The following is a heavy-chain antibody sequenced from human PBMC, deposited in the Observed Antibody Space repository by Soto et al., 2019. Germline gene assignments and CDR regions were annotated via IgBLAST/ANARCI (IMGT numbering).Heavy chain of an antibody. CDR1: GGSISSYY. CDR2: IYYSGST. Sequence: SETLSLTCTVSGGSISSYYWSWIRQPPGKGLDWIGYIYYSGSTNYNPSLKSRVTLSVDTSKNQFSLKLSSVTAADTAVYYCAGFSTVTADYWGQGTLVTSPQ. D-gene: IGHD4-17*01. V-gene: IGHV4-59*01. J-gene: IGHJ4*02. CDR3: AGFSTVTADY.